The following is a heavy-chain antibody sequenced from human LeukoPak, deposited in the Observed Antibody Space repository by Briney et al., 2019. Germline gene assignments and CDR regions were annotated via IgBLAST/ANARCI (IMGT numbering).Heavy chain of an antibody. V-gene: IGHV1-69*05. J-gene: IGHJ4*02. CDR1: GGTFSSYA. Sequence: GASVKVSCKASGGTFSSYASSWVRQAPGQGLEWMGGIIPIFGTANYAQKFQGRVTITTDESTSTAYMELSSLRSEDTAVYYCARGDQYDSTALGYFDYWGQGTLVTVSS. D-gene: IGHD3-22*01. CDR3: ARGDQYDSTALGYFDY. CDR2: IIPIFGTA.